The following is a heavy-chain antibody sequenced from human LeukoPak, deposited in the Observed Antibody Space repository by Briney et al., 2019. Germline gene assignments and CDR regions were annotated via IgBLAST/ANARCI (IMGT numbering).Heavy chain of an antibody. CDR3: AKPYLYCSRINCYFDY. V-gene: IGHV3-23*01. CDR1: GFTFSTYA. CDR2: ICGSDGSR. J-gene: IGHJ4*02. Sequence: PGGSLRLSCAASGFTFSTYAMSWVRQAPGKGLEWVSAICGSDGSRYYADSVKGRFTISRGNSKNTLYLQMNSLRAEDTAVYYCAKPYLYCSRINCYFDYWGQGTLVTVSS. D-gene: IGHD2-2*01.